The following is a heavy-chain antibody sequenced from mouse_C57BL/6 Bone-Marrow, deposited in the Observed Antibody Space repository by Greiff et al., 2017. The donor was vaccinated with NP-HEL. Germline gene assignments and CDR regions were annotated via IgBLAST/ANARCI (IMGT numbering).Heavy chain of an antibody. CDR1: GYTFTNYW. Sequence: VQLQQSGAELVRPGTSVKMSCKASGYTFTNYWIGWAKQRPGHGLEWIGDIYPGGGYTNYNEKFKGKATLTADKSSSTAYMQFSSLTSEDSAIYYCARRDGYYPAWFAYWGQGTLVTVSA. D-gene: IGHD2-3*01. CDR3: ARRDGYYPAWFAY. CDR2: IYPGGGYT. V-gene: IGHV1-63*01. J-gene: IGHJ3*01.